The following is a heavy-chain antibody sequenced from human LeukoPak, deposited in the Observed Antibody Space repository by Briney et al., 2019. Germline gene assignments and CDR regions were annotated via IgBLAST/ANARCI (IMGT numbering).Heavy chain of an antibody. CDR3: ARVIYSSSWGDY. CDR1: GYTFTGYY. J-gene: IGHJ4*02. CDR2: INPNSGGT. V-gene: IGHV1-2*02. D-gene: IGHD6-13*01. Sequence: SVKVSCKASGYTFTGYYMHWVRQAPGQGLEWMGWINPNSGGTNYAQKFQGRVTMTRDTSISTAYMELSRLRSDDTAVYYCARVIYSSSWGDYWGQGTLVTVSS.